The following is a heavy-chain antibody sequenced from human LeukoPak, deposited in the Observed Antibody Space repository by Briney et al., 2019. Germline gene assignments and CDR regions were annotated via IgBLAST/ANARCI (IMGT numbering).Heavy chain of an antibody. CDR3: ARAGAWQIDP. CDR2: IFYSGST. V-gene: IGHV4-59*01. J-gene: IGHJ5*02. CDR1: GGSISSYY. D-gene: IGHD3-10*01. Sequence: PSETLSLTYTVSGGSISSYYWSWIRQPPGKGLEWIGYIFYSGSTNYNPSLKSRVTISVDKSKNQFSLKLKSVTAADTAVYYCARAGAWQIDPWGQGTLVTVSS.